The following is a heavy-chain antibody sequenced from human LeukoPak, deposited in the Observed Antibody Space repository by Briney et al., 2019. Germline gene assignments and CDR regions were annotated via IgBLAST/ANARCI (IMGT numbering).Heavy chain of an antibody. Sequence: GSSVKVSCKTSGGTFSRYAISWVRQAPGQGLEWMGRIIPILGIANYAQKFQGRVTITADKSTSTAYMELRSLRSEDTAVYYCARDRGYSGSYLYAFDIWGQGTMVTVSS. J-gene: IGHJ3*02. CDR2: IIPILGIA. V-gene: IGHV1-69*04. D-gene: IGHD1-26*01. CDR1: GGTFSRYA. CDR3: ARDRGYSGSYLYAFDI.